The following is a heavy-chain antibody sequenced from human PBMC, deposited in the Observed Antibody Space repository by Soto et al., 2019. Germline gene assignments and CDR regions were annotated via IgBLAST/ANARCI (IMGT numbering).Heavy chain of an antibody. CDR2: INAGNGAT. CDR1: GYTFTTYA. J-gene: IGHJ4*02. V-gene: IGHV1-3*05. Sequence: QVHLVQSGAEEKKPGASVRVSCKASGYTFTTYAMHWVRQAPGQRLEWMGWINAGNGATKYSQNFPDRLTITRDPSANTAFMVLSSLRSEDTAVYYCARGSAAAGPYYFDYWAQGTLVTVSS. CDR3: ARGSAAAGPYYFDY. D-gene: IGHD6-13*01.